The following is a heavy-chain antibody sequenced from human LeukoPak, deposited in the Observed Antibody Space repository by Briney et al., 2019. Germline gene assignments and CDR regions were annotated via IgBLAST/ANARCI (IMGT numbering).Heavy chain of an antibody. CDR2: IKQDGREK. J-gene: IGHJ4*02. CDR1: GFTFSSYW. CDR3: AKERWLQSGFDD. Sequence: GGSLRLACAASGFTFSSYWMSWVRQAPGKGLEWVANIKQDGREKYYVDSGKGRFTTSRDNAKKSLYLQMNSLRAEGTAVYYCAKERWLQSGFDDWGQGTLVTVSS. V-gene: IGHV3-7*01. D-gene: IGHD5-24*01.